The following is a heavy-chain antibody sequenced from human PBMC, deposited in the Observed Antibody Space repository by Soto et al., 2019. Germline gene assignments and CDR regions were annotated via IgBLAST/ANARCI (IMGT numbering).Heavy chain of an antibody. CDR1: GGSISSGGYY. D-gene: IGHD5-18*01. Sequence: SETLSLTCTVSGGSISSGGYYWSWIRQHPGKGLEWIGYIYYSGSTYYNPSLKSRVTISVDTSKKQFSLKLSSVTAADTAVYYCARFGELYSYNWFDPWGQGTLVTVSS. CDR2: IYYSGST. J-gene: IGHJ5*02. CDR3: ARFGELYSYNWFDP. V-gene: IGHV4-31*03.